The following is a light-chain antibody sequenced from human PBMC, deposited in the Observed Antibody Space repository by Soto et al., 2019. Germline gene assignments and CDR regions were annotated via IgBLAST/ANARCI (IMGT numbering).Light chain of an antibody. CDR3: QSYDSSLIVSKV. Sequence: QSVLAQPPSVSGAPGQRVTISCSGSSSNLGAGYDVQWYRQFPGTAPKLLIYANSVRPSGVPDRFSGSKSGTSASLAITGLHYCQSYDSSLIVSKVFGTGTKVTVL. J-gene: IGLJ1*01. V-gene: IGLV1-40*01. CDR2: ANS. CDR1: SSNLGAGYD.